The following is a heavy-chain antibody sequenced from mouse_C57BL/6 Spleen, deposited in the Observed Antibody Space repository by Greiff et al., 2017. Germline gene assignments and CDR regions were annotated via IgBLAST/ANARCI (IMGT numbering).Heavy chain of an antibody. Sequence: VQLQQSGAELVRPGASVTLSCKASGYTFTDYEMHWVKQTPVHGLEWIGAIDPETGGTAYNQKFKGKAILTADQSSSTAYMELRSLTSEDSAVYYCTRSETALDYCGQGTTLTVSS. CDR2: IDPETGGT. CDR1: GYTFTDYE. CDR3: TRSETALDY. D-gene: IGHD3-2*01. J-gene: IGHJ2*01. V-gene: IGHV1-15*01.